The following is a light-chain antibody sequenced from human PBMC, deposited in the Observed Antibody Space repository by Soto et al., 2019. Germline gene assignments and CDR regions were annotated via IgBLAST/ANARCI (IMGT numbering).Light chain of an antibody. CDR2: AAS. CDR1: QVISTW. J-gene: IGKJ5*01. CDR3: QQANSLQIT. Sequence: DIQMTQSPSSVSASVGDRVTITCRASQVISTWLAWYQQKPGQAPKLLIYAASVLESGVPSRFSGSGSGTDFTLTISSVQPEDFATYRCQQANSLQITFGQGTRLEIK. V-gene: IGKV1-12*01.